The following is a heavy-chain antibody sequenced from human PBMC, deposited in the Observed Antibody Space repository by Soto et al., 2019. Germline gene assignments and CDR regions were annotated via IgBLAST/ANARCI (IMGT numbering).Heavy chain of an antibody. V-gene: IGHV4-39*01. Sequence: QLQLQESGPGLVKPSETLSLTCTVSGGSISSSSYYWGWIRQPPGKGLEWIGSIYYSGSTYYNPSLKSRVTISVDTSKNQFSLKLSSVTAADTAVYYCARRANTKGDFWSGYITDWFDPWGQGTLVTVSS. CDR3: ARRANTKGDFWSGYITDWFDP. D-gene: IGHD3-3*01. J-gene: IGHJ5*02. CDR2: IYYSGST. CDR1: GGSISSSSYY.